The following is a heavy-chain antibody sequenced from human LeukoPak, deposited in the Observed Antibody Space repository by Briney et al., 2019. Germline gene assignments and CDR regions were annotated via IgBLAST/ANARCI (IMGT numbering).Heavy chain of an antibody. J-gene: IGHJ4*02. CDR1: GITLSSYG. CDR2: ISDSGGRT. CDR3: AKRGVVIRVILVGFHKEAYYFDS. D-gene: IGHD3-22*01. V-gene: IGHV3-23*01. Sequence: GGSLRLSCAVSGITLSSYGMSWVRQAPGKGLEWVAGISDSGGRTNYADSVKGRFTISRDNPKNTLYLQMNSLRAEDTAVYFCAKRGVVIRVILVGFHKEAYYFDSWGQGALVTVSS.